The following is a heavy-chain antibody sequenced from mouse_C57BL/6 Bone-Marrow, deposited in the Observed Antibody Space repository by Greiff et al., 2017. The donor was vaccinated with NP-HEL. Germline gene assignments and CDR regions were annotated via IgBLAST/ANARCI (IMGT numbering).Heavy chain of an antibody. Sequence: VQLKESGPGLAKPSQTLSLTCSVTGYSITSDYWNWIRKFPGNKLEYMGYISYSGSAYYNPSLKSRISITRDTSKNQYYLQLNSVTTEDTATYYCARCWLLRPWYFDVWGTGTTVTVSS. CDR2: ISYSGSA. D-gene: IGHD2-3*01. J-gene: IGHJ1*03. CDR3: ARCWLLRPWYFDV. V-gene: IGHV3-8*01. CDR1: GYSITSDY.